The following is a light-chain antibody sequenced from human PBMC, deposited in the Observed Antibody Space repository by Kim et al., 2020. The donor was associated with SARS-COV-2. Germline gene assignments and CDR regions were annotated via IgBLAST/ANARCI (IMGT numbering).Light chain of an antibody. CDR3: GTWDNSLGVVT. V-gene: IGLV1-51*01. CDR1: NVKFSS. Sequence: QSVLTQPPSVSAAPGQRVTISCSNVKFSSVSWYQQLPGRAPRLIIYDTYERHSGIPDRFSGSKSGTSATLDITGLQTGGEAEYYCGTWDNSLGVVTFGGGTQLTVL. CDR2: DTY. J-gene: IGLJ2*01.